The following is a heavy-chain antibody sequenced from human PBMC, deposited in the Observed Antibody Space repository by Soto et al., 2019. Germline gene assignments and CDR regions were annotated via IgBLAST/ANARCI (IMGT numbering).Heavy chain of an antibody. Sequence: PSETLSLTCTVSGGSISSYYWTWIRQPPGMGLEWIGYIYYSGSTNHNPSLKSRVTISVDTSKNQFSLKLSSVTAADTAVYYCARVNDFWTGYYSTNWFDPWGQGTLVTVSS. CDR1: GGSISSYY. CDR3: ARVNDFWTGYYSTNWFDP. J-gene: IGHJ5*02. D-gene: IGHD3-3*01. CDR2: IYYSGST. V-gene: IGHV4-59*01.